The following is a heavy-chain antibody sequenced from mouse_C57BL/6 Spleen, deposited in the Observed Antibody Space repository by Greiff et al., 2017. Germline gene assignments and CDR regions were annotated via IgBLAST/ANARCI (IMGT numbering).Heavy chain of an antibody. V-gene: IGHV1-9*01. CDR3: AKWNEGAMDY. J-gene: IGHJ4*01. CDR2: ILPGNSNT. CDR1: GYTFTGYW. Sequence: VKLQESGAEQMKPGASVKLSCKSTGYTFTGYWIEWVKQRPGHGLEWIGEILPGNSNTNYNEKFKGKATFTADTSSNTAYMQLSSLTTDDSAIYYCAKWNEGAMDYWGQGTSVTVSS.